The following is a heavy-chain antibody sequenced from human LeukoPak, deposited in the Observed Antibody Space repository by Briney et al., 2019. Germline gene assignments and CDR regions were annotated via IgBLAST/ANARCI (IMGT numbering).Heavy chain of an antibody. CDR3: AKGMEWVVVPAALDV. CDR2: TSGSSSTT. Sequence: GGSLRLSCAACGSTFSSYDMHWVRQAPGKGLEWVSATSGSSSTTFHADSVKGRFTISRDNSMDTLFLQMNSLRAEDTALYYCAKGMEWVVVPAALDVWGQGTTVTVSS. D-gene: IGHD2-2*01. CDR1: GSTFSSYD. V-gene: IGHV3-23*01. J-gene: IGHJ6*02.